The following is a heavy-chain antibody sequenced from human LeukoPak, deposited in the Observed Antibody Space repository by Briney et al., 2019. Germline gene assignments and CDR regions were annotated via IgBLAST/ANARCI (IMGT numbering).Heavy chain of an antibody. CDR3: ARDNSVRDEAWWFNP. CDR1: GFTFSTYG. Sequence: GGSLRLSCAASGFTFSTYGMHWVRQAPGKGLEWVAVISYDGSNKYYADSVKGRFTISRDNSKNTLYLQMNSLRAEDTAVYYCARDNSVRDEAWWFNPWGQGTLVTVSS. V-gene: IGHV3-30*19. J-gene: IGHJ5*02. CDR2: ISYDGSNK. D-gene: IGHD5-24*01.